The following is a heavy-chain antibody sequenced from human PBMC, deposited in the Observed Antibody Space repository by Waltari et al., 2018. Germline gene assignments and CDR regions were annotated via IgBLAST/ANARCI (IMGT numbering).Heavy chain of an antibody. CDR3: ARRGRVFGVAASYYYYMDV. J-gene: IGHJ6*03. CDR2: INHSGST. Sequence: QVQLQQWGAGLLKPSETLSLTCAVYGGSFSGYYWSWIRQPPGKGLEWIGEINHSGSTNNNPSLKSRVTISVDTSKNQFSLKLSSVTAADTAVYYCARRGRVFGVAASYYYYMDVWGKGTTVTISS. V-gene: IGHV4-34*01. CDR1: GGSFSGYY. D-gene: IGHD3-3*01.